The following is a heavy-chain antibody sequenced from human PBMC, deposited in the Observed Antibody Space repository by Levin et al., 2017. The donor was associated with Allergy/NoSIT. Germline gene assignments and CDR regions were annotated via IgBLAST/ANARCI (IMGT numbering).Heavy chain of an antibody. CDR1: GYTFTGYY. J-gene: IGHJ6*02. Sequence: GESLKISCKASGYTFTGYYMHWVRQAPGQGLEWMGWINPNSGGTNYAQKFQGRVTMTRDTSISTAYMELSRLRSDDTAVYYCARESYGDYDRYYYGMDVWGQGTTVTVSS. V-gene: IGHV1-2*02. CDR3: ARESYGDYDRYYYGMDV. D-gene: IGHD4-17*01. CDR2: INPNSGGT.